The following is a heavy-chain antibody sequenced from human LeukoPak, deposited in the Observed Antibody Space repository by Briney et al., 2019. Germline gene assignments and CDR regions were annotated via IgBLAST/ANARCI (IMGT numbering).Heavy chain of an antibody. CDR2: IYYSGST. CDR3: ARVDMITFGGVAPNDAFDI. J-gene: IGHJ3*02. D-gene: IGHD3-16*01. Sequence: SETLSLTCTVSGGSISSSSYYWGWIRQPPGKGLEWIGSIYYSGSTYYNPSLKSRVTISVDTSKNQFSLKLSSVTAADTAVYYCARVDMITFGGVAPNDAFDIWGQGTMVTVSS. CDR1: GGSISSSSYY. V-gene: IGHV4-39*07.